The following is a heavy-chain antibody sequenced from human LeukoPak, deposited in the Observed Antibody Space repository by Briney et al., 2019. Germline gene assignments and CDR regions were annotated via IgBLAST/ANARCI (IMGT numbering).Heavy chain of an antibody. CDR2: IGSDNKP. CDR1: GFTFSAYA. D-gene: IGHD5-24*01. CDR3: AKVIREVDMSYDY. Sequence: GGSLRLSCEASGFTFSAYAMTWVRQAPGKGLEWVSSIGSDNKPHYSESVKGRFAISRDNSKNTLYLQMNSLRAEDTAVYYCAKVIREVDMSYDYWGQGALVTVSS. V-gene: IGHV3-23*05. J-gene: IGHJ4*02.